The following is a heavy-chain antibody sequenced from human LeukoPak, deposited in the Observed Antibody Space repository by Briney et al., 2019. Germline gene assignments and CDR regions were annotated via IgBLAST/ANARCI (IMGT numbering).Heavy chain of an antibody. CDR3: ARVGGYSGYDPFDY. V-gene: IGHV3-33*01. J-gene: IGHJ4*02. Sequence: GGSLRLSCAASGFTFSSYGMHWVRQAPGKGLEWVAVIWYDGSNKYYADSVKGRFTISRDNSKNTLYLQMNSLRAEDTAVYYCARVGGYSGYDPFDYWGQGTLVTVSS. D-gene: IGHD5-12*01. CDR1: GFTFSSYG. CDR2: IWYDGSNK.